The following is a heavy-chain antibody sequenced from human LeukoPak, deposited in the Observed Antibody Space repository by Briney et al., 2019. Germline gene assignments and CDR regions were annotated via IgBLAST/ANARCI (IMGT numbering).Heavy chain of an antibody. J-gene: IGHJ4*02. CDR3: ARDADYGGADY. CDR1: GFTFSSYA. V-gene: IGHV3-30*01. D-gene: IGHD4-23*01. Sequence: GGSLRLSCAASGFTFSSYAMHWVRQAPGKGLEWVAVISYDGSNKYYADSVKGRFTISRDNSKNTLYLQMNSLRAEDTAVYYCARDADYGGADYWGQGTLVTVSS. CDR2: ISYDGSNK.